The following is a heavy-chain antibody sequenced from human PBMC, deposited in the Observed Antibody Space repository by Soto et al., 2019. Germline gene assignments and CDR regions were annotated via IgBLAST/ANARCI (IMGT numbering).Heavy chain of an antibody. V-gene: IGHV3-30*03. J-gene: IGHJ5*02. CDR3: ARDSIMEYGNWFDP. CDR1: GFTFNTYG. D-gene: IGHD3-16*01. Sequence: QVQLVESGGGVVQPGRSLRLSCAASGFTFNTYGMHWVRQAPGKGLEWLAVISYDGGVAYYADSVQGRFTISRDNSKNTLYLQMNSLRREDTAMYYCARDSIMEYGNWFDPWVQGTLVTVSS. CDR2: ISYDGGVA.